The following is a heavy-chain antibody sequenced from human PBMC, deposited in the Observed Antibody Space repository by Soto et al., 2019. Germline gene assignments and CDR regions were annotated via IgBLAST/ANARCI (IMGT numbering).Heavy chain of an antibody. D-gene: IGHD3-3*01. Sequence: GGSLRLSCAASGFTFSSYGMHWVRQAPGKGLEWVAVIWYDGRNEYYADSVKGRFTISRDSSKNTLYLQMNSLRAEDTAVYYCARGTSYYDFWSGYLPYGMDVWGQGTTVTVSS. CDR2: IWYDGRNE. CDR3: ARGTSYYDFWSGYLPYGMDV. V-gene: IGHV3-33*01. CDR1: GFTFSSYG. J-gene: IGHJ6*02.